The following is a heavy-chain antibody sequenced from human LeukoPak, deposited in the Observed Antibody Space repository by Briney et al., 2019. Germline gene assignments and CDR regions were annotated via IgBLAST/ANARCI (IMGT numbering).Heavy chain of an antibody. Sequence: PGGSLRLSCAASGFSFSTYAMSWVRQAPGKGLEWVSGINNSGGSTYYADPVKGRVTISRDNSKNTLYLQMNSLRAEDTAVYYCAKDRIAGAVSNWFDPWGQGTLVTVSS. D-gene: IGHD6-13*01. J-gene: IGHJ5*02. CDR3: AKDRIAGAVSNWFDP. CDR1: GFSFSTYA. CDR2: INNSGGST. V-gene: IGHV3-23*01.